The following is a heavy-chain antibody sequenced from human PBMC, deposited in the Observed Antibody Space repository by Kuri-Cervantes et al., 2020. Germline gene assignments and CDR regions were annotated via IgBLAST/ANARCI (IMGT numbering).Heavy chain of an antibody. CDR2: ISYDGSNK. Sequence: LSLTCAASGFTFSSYAMHWVRQAPGKGLEWVAVISYDGSNKYYADSVKGRFTISRDNAKNTLYLQMNSLRAEDTAVYYCARRGSGTGFDPWGQGTLVTVSS. D-gene: IGHD3-10*01. J-gene: IGHJ5*02. CDR1: GFTFSSYA. V-gene: IGHV3-30-3*01. CDR3: ARRGSGTGFDP.